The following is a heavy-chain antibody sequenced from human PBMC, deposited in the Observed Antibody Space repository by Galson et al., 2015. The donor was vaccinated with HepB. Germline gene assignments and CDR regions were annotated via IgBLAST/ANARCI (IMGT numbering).Heavy chain of an antibody. CDR2: ISSSSSYI. Sequence: SLRLSCAASGFTFSSYSMNWVRQAPGKGLEWVSSISSSSSYIYYADSVKGRFTISRDNAKNSLYLQMNSLRAEDTAVYYCARDSGEEWLRPRRVGRPDYWGQGTLVTVSS. J-gene: IGHJ4*01. CDR3: ARDSGEEWLRPRRVGRPDY. CDR1: GFTFSSYS. V-gene: IGHV3-21*01. D-gene: IGHD5-12*01.